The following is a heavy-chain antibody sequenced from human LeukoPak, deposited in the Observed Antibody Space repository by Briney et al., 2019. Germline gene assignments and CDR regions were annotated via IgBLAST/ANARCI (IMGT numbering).Heavy chain of an antibody. Sequence: PWGSLRLSCAASGFTFNTYAMSWVRQAPGKGLEWVSGISGSDDTYFANSVKGRFTISRDNSKNTLYLQLDSLRAEDTAVYYCAKQRRDGYNTNYYFDDWGQGTLVTVSS. CDR2: ISGSDDT. J-gene: IGHJ4*02. CDR3: AKQRRDGYNTNYYFDD. D-gene: IGHD5-24*01. CDR1: GFTFNTYA. V-gene: IGHV3-23*01.